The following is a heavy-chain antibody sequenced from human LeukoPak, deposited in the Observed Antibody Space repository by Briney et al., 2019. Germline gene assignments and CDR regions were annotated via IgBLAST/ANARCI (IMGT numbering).Heavy chain of an antibody. CDR1: DYSITTDHY. CDR2: IYHSGST. CDR3: VRENISGTNWFDP. J-gene: IGHJ5*02. Sequence: SETLSLTCSVSDYSITTDHYWGWIRQPPGKGLEWIGSIYHSGSTYYNPSLKNRVTISVDTSKNQFSLKLTSVTAADTALYYCVRENISGTNWFDPWSQGTLVTVSS. V-gene: IGHV4-38-2*02. D-gene: IGHD3-10*01.